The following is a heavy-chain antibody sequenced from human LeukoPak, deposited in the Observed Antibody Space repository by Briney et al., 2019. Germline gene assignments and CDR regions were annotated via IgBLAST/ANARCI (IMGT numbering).Heavy chain of an antibody. CDR2: INPNSGGT. CDR1: GGTFSSYA. Sequence: ASVKVSCKASGGTFSSYAISWVRQAPGQGLEWMGWINPNSGGTNYAQKFQGRVTITRDTSISTAYMELSRLRSDDTAVYYCARDCTMRAAAVGYWGQGTLVTVSS. CDR3: ARDCTMRAAAVGY. J-gene: IGHJ4*02. D-gene: IGHD6-13*01. V-gene: IGHV1-2*02.